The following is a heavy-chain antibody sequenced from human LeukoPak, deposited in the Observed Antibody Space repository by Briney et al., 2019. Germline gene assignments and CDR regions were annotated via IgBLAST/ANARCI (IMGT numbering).Heavy chain of an antibody. CDR1: GYTFTSYG. CDR2: ISAYNGNT. Sequence: ASVKVSCKASGYTFTSYGISWVRQAPGQGLEWMGWISAYNGNTNYAQKLQGRVTMTTDTFTSTAYMELRSLRSDDTAVYYCAKRSTSSFYGMDVWGQGTTVTVSS. J-gene: IGHJ6*02. D-gene: IGHD2-2*01. V-gene: IGHV1-18*01. CDR3: AKRSTSSFYGMDV.